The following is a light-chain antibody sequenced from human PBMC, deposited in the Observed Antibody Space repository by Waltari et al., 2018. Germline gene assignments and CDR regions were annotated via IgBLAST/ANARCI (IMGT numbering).Light chain of an antibody. Sequence: QSALTQPASVSGSPGQSITISCTGTSSDVGGYNHVSWYKQLPGKTPKLIISEVSNRPSGVSDRFSGSKSGNPASLTISGLQAEDEADYYCTSYTSISTRVFGGGTKLTVL. V-gene: IGLV2-14*01. J-gene: IGLJ3*02. CDR3: TSYTSISTRV. CDR2: EVS. CDR1: SSDVGGYNH.